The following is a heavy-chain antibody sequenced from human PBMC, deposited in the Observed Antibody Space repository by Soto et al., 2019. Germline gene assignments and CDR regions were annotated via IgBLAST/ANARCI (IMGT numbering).Heavy chain of an antibody. D-gene: IGHD6-19*01. V-gene: IGHV4-61*01. CDR3: ARSGAGSGWL. J-gene: IGHJ4*02. CDR2: ISYTGST. Sequence: QVQLQESGPGLVRPSETLSLTCTVSGGSVSSGHYYWSWSRQPPGKGLEWIGYISYTGSTNYNPSLKSRVTISVDTSKNQFSLKMNSATAADTAVHYCARSGAGSGWLGGQGTLVTVSS. CDR1: GGSVSSGHYY.